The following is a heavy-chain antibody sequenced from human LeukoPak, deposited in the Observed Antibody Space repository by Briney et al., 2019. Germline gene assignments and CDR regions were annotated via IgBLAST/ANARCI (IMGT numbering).Heavy chain of an antibody. Sequence: SETLSLTCAVYGGSFSRYYWSWNRQSPGKGLEWIAEIDHRGDTNYNPSVKSRVTISVDASKNQFSLKVRSVSAADTAVYYCARGATISETGYFDFWGQGTPVTVSS. CDR2: IDHRGDT. D-gene: IGHD5-24*01. CDR1: GGSFSRYY. J-gene: IGHJ4*03. V-gene: IGHV4-34*01. CDR3: ARGATISETGYFDF.